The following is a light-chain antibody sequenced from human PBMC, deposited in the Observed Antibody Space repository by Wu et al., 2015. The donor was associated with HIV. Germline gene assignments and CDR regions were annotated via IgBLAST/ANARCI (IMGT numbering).Light chain of an antibody. J-gene: IGKJ4*01. CDR2: ASS. CDR1: QSVRSGY. V-gene: IGKV3-20*01. Sequence: EIVLTQSPGTVSLSPGERATLSCRASQSVRSGYLAWYQQKLGQSPRLLIYASSTRATGIPDRFSGSGSGTDFTLTISRLEPEDFAEYYCQQYGSSPLTFGGGTKVEIK. CDR3: QQYGSSPLT.